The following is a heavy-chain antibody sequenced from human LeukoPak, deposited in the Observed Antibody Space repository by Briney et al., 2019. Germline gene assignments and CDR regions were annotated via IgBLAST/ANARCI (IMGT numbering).Heavy chain of an antibody. J-gene: IGHJ4*02. CDR3: SRESGAFCPFGY. V-gene: IGHV4-4*02. Sequence: PGGSLRLSCAASGFAFRTYEMNWVRQPPGQGLEWIGEISLSGLTNYNPSLKSRVTMSLDKSKNHLSLNLTSVTAADTAVYYCSRESGAFCPFGYWGQGTLVTVSS. D-gene: IGHD1-26*01. CDR2: ISLSGLT. CDR1: GFAFRTYEM.